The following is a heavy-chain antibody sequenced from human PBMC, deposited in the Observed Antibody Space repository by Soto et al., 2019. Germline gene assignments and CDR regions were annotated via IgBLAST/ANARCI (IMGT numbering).Heavy chain of an antibody. D-gene: IGHD5-12*01. CDR2: IKGDGST. CDR1: GGSLSHYY. CDR3: ARGQEGVVATH. Sequence: QVQLQQWGAGLLKPSETLSLNCAVNGGSLSHYYWSWIRQPPGKGLEWIGEIKGDGSTNYSPSLKSRATISSDTSNNQFSLRLYAETAADTGVYYCARGQEGVVATHWDQGTLVTVSS. J-gene: IGHJ4*02. V-gene: IGHV4-34*01.